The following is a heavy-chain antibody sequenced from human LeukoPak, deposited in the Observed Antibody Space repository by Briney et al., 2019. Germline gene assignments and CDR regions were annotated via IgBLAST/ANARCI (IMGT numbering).Heavy chain of an antibody. D-gene: IGHD6-13*01. V-gene: IGHV3-30*03. J-gene: IGHJ1*01. CDR3: ATPAAGPRAEYSQH. CDR1: GFTFTSYG. CDR2: ISYDGSNK. Sequence: GRSLRLSCAASGFTFTSYGMHWVRQAPGKGLEWLALISYDGSNKYSADSVKGRFTISRDNSKNTLYLQMNALRAEDTAVYYCATPAAGPRAEYSQHWGQGTLVTVSS.